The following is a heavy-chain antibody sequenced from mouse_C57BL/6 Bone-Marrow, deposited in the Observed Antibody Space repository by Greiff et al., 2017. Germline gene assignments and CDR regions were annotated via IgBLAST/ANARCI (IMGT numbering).Heavy chain of an antibody. J-gene: IGHJ2*01. D-gene: IGHD1-1*01. V-gene: IGHV1-81*01. Sequence: LVEPGAELARPGASVKLSCKASGYTFTSYGISWVKQRTGQGLEWIGEIYPRSGNTYYNEKFKGKATLTADKSSSTAYMELRSLTSEDSAVYFCARWVTTVVAPFGDWGQGTTLTVSS. CDR3: ARWVTTVVAPFGD. CDR2: IYPRSGNT. CDR1: GYTFTSYG.